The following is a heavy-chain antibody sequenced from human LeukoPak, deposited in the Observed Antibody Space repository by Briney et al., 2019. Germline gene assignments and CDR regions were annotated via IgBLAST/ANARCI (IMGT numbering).Heavy chain of an antibody. CDR1: GYTFTSYY. D-gene: IGHD3-22*01. Sequence: ASVKVSCKASGYTFTSYYMHWVRHAPGQGLESMGIINPSGGSTSYAQKFQGRVTMTRDMSTSTVYMELSSLRSEDTAVYYCARGLLDGVAPGAGIVVVIVGGIDYWGQGTLVTVSS. V-gene: IGHV1-46*01. CDR3: ARGLLDGVAPGAGIVVVIVGGIDY. J-gene: IGHJ4*02. CDR2: INPSGGST.